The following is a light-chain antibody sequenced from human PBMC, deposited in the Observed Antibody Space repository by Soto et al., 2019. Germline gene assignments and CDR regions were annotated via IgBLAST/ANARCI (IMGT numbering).Light chain of an antibody. CDR2: GNI. J-gene: IGLJ3*02. V-gene: IGLV1-40*01. CDR3: QSYDSSVSWV. Sequence: QSVLPQPPSVSGAPGQRVTISCTGSSSNIGAGFDVHWYQHLPGAAPKVLIYGNINRPSGVPDRFSGSKSGTSASLAITGLQAEDEADYYCQSYDSSVSWVFGGGTQRSVL. CDR1: SSNIGAGFD.